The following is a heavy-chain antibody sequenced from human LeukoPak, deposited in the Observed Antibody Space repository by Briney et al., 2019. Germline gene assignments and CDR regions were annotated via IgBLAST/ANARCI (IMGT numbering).Heavy chain of an antibody. V-gene: IGHV4-34*01. J-gene: IGHJ4*02. CDR1: GGSFSGYY. CDR3: ARADYVWGSYRTRYYFDY. CDR2: INHSGST. Sequence: SETLSLTCAVYGGSFSGYYWSWIRQPPGKGLEWIGEINHSGSTNYNPSLKSRVTISVDTSENQFSLKLSSVTAADTAVYYCARADYVWGSYRTRYYFDYWGQGTLVTVSS. D-gene: IGHD3-16*02.